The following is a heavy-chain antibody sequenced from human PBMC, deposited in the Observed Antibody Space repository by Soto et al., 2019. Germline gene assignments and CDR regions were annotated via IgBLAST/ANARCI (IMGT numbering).Heavy chain of an antibody. Sequence: GGSLRLSCAASGFPFKSYSLSWVRQAPGKGLEWVSGITVSSDTTSYADSVKGRFSISRDDSKNMLYLQMDSLRPEDTAIYYCAKDGYSSSSWAFDCWGQGIQVTVPQ. CDR3: AKDGYSSSSWAFDC. J-gene: IGHJ4*02. D-gene: IGHD6-13*01. V-gene: IGHV3-23*01. CDR2: ITVSSDTT. CDR1: GFPFKSYS.